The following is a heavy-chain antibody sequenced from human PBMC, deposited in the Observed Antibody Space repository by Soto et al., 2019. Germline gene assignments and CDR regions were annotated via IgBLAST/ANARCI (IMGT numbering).Heavy chain of an antibody. CDR2: IGTAGDT. D-gene: IGHD3-22*01. CDR1: GFTFSSYD. CDR3: ARGNRYYYDSSGYYLDV. Sequence: EVQLVESGGGLVQPGGSLRLSCAASGFTFSSYDMHWVRQATGKGLEWVSAIGTAGDTYYPGSVKGRFTISRENAKNSLYRQMNSLRAGDTAVYYCARGNRYYYDSSGYYLDVWGQGTTVTVSS. V-gene: IGHV3-13*04. J-gene: IGHJ6*02.